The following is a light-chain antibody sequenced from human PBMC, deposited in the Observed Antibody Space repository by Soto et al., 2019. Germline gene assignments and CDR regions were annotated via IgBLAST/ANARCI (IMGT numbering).Light chain of an antibody. CDR2: GAS. Sequence: PGERATLSCRASQSVSSSYLAWYQQKPGQAPRLLIYGASTRATGIPDRFSGSGSGTDFTLTISRLQPEDFAVYYCQQYGSSPRTFGQGTKVEIK. V-gene: IGKV3-20*01. CDR1: QSVSSSY. J-gene: IGKJ1*01. CDR3: QQYGSSPRT.